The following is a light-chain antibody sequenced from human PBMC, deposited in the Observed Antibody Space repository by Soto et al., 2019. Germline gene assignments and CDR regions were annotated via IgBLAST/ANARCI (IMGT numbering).Light chain of an antibody. CDR2: WAS. CDR3: QQYYRTPRT. J-gene: IGKJ1*01. Sequence: DIVIAESLDSLAVSLGARASINCKSSQTVLDSSKQEEFGTRYYPEPGQPPKLLIYWASTREFEVPNQFSGSGSAAEFTLTSSSLRAEDVGVYYCQQYYRTPRTVGHGTKVES. CDR1: QTVLDSSKQEEF. V-gene: IGKV4-1*01.